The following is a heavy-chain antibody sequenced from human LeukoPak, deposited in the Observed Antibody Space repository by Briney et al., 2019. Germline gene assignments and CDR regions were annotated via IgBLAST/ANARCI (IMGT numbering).Heavy chain of an antibody. V-gene: IGHV4-59*01. CDR3: ARVGITGTTDWFDP. J-gene: IGHJ5*02. Sequence: LSCAASGFTFSSYAMSWIRQPPGKGLEWIGYIYYSGSTNYNPSLKSRVTISVDTSKNQFSLKLSSVTAADTAVYYCARVGITGTTDWFDPWGQGTLVTVSS. D-gene: IGHD1-7*01. CDR2: IYYSGST. CDR1: GFTFSSYA.